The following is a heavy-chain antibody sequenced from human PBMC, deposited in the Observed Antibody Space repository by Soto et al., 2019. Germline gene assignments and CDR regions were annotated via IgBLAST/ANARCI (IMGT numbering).Heavy chain of an antibody. Sequence: QVQLVQSGAEVKKPGSSVKVSCKASGGTFSSYAISWVRQAPGQGLEWMGGIIPIFGTANYAQKFQGRVTSTTDXXTSTAYMELSSLRSEDTAVYYCAAGGLRYTAMADYWGQGTLVTVSS. CDR2: IIPIFGTA. J-gene: IGHJ4*02. CDR1: GGTFSSYA. V-gene: IGHV1-69*05. D-gene: IGHD5-18*01. CDR3: AAGGLRYTAMADY.